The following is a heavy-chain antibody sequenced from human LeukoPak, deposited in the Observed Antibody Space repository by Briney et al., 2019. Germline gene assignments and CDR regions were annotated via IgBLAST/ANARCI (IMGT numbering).Heavy chain of an antibody. J-gene: IGHJ2*01. CDR3: RAAVAGDYFDL. CDR1: GFTLSGAA. CDR2: ISSKADSYTT. D-gene: IGHD6-19*01. Sequence: PGGSLKLSCAASGFTLSGAAMHWVRQASGKGLEWLGRISSKADSYTTAYAASVKGRFTVSRDDSKNTAYLQMNSLKTEDTAVYYCRAAVAGDYFDLWGRGTLVTVSS. V-gene: IGHV3-73*01.